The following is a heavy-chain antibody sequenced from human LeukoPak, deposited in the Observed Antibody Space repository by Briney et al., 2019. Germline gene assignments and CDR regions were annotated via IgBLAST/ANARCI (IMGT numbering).Heavy chain of an antibody. CDR3: ARGKYSSSWSYYYYGMDI. CDR1: GGSFSGYY. V-gene: IGHV4-34*01. CDR2: INHRGRT. Sequence: PSETLSLTCAVYGGSFSGYYWSWIRQPPGKGLEWIGEINHRGRTNYNPSLKSRVTISVETSKNQFSLKLSSVTAADTAVYYCARGKYSSSWSYYYYGMDIWGQGTTVTVSS. J-gene: IGHJ6*02. D-gene: IGHD6-13*01.